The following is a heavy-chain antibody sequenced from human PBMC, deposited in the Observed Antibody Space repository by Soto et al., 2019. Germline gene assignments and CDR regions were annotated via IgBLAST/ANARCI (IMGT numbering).Heavy chain of an antibody. CDR1: GFTFDDYA. D-gene: IGHD3-16*02. CDR2: ISWNSGKI. V-gene: IGHV3-9*01. CDR3: VKDKSNEELSIYYYNGLDV. J-gene: IGHJ6*02. Sequence: EAQLVESGGGLVQPGRSLRLSCAASGFTFDDYAMHWVRQAPGKGLEWVSGISWNSGKIDYADSVKGRFTISRDNAKNSLYLQMNSLRADDTAVYSCVKDKSNEELSIYYYNGLDVWGQGTTVTVSS.